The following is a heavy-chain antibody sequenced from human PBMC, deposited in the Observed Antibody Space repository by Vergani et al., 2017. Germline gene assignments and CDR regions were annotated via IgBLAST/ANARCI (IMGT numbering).Heavy chain of an antibody. V-gene: IGHV4-39*01. D-gene: IGHD3-3*01. CDR2: IYYSGST. CDR3: ARRTYYDFRFDF. J-gene: IGHJ5*01. CDR1: NDSVSNTFYY. Sequence: QVQLHESGPGLVKPSETLSLICSVSNDSVSNTFYYWGWIRQTPGKGLEWIGSIYYSGSTYYNPSLESRVTMSVDTSKSQFSLKLSSVTAADTAVYYCARRTYYDFRFDFWGQGILVTVSS.